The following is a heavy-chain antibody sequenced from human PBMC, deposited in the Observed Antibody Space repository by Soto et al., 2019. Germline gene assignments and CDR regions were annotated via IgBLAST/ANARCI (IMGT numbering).Heavy chain of an antibody. V-gene: IGHV3-9*01. CDR2: INWDGKIT. D-gene: IGHD2-21*01. CDR3: AKGGPDAFCGGGRCYFES. J-gene: IGHJ4*02. CDR1: GFTFDDFA. Sequence: EVHLVDSGGVLAQPGRSLRLSCAASGFTFDDFAMHWVRRVPGKGLVWVSSINWDGKITGYVDSVKGRFIISRDNAKNFLYLQMNRLRSEDTALYFCAKGGPDAFCGGGRCYFESWGQGTQVTVSS.